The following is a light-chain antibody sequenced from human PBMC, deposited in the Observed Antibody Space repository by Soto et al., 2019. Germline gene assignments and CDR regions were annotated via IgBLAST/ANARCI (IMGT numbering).Light chain of an antibody. CDR2: VDSDGSH. CDR3: QTWGTGIRV. J-gene: IGLJ3*02. CDR1: SGHSSNA. V-gene: IGLV4-69*01. Sequence: QPVLTQSPSASASLGASVNLTYTLSSGHSSNAITWHQQQPEKGPRFLMKVDSDGSHIKGDGIPDRFSASTSGAERYLTISSLQSEDEADYYCQTWGTGIRVFGGGTKLTVL.